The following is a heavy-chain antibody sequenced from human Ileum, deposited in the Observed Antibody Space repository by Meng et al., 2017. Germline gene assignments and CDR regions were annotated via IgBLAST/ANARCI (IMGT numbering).Heavy chain of an antibody. CDR2: IHYSGSR. J-gene: IGHJ4*02. D-gene: IGHD3-10*01. CDR3: ARFYGSGTFEVHDY. V-gene: IGHV4-61*01. CDR1: GGPFSSASYS. Sequence: QVELAGSGPGLVMPSEPPPRPCNLSGGPFSSASYSWRWIRQPPGKGLEWIGLIHYSGSRNYNPSLKSRVPMPVDTSKNQVSLRLTSVTVADTAVYYCARFYGSGTFEVHDYWGQGTLVTVSS.